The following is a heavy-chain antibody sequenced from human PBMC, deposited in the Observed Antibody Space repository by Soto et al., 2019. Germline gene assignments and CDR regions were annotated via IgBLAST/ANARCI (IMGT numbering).Heavy chain of an antibody. CDR2: IIPIFGTA. CDR3: AGRCDGTNCIGHFDY. V-gene: IGHV1-69*06. CDR1: GCTFNNYV. Sequence: SVKVSCKASGCTFNNYVINWVRQAPGQGLEWMAGIIPIFGTANYAQKFQGRVTITADKSTSTAYMELNRLRSEDTAVYYCAGRCDGTNCIGHFDYWGQGPMVTVSS. D-gene: IGHD2-2*01. J-gene: IGHJ4*02.